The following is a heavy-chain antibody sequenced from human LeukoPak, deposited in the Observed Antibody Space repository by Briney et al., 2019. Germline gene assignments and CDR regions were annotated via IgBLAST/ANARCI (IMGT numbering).Heavy chain of an antibody. CDR1: GFTFSSYW. Sequence: SGGSLRLSCAASGFTFSSYWMHWVRQAPGKGLVWVSRINSDGSSISYEDSVKGRFTISRDNAKNSLYLQMNSLRAEDTAVYYCGRAGIITMVRGVYGMDVWGQGTTVTVSS. CDR3: GRAGIITMVRGVYGMDV. D-gene: IGHD3-10*01. CDR2: INSDGSSI. V-gene: IGHV3-74*01. J-gene: IGHJ6*02.